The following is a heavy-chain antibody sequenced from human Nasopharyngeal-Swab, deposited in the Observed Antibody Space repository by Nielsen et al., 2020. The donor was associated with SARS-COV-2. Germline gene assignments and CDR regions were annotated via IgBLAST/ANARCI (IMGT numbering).Heavy chain of an antibody. J-gene: IGHJ6*02. Sequence: SETLSLTCAVYGGAFSGFYWSWIRQSPREGLEWIGEINPSGGTDYNPSLKSRVSMSVDTSKNQVFLKLKAVTAADTGLYYCARGRRERAPRYYYYGMDVWGQGTTVSVS. CDR3: ARGRRERAPRYYYYGMDV. D-gene: IGHD1-1*01. V-gene: IGHV4-34*01. CDR2: INPSGGT. CDR1: GGAFSGFY.